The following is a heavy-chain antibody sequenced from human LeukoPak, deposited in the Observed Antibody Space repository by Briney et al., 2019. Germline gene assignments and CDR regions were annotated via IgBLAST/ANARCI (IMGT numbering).Heavy chain of an antibody. Sequence: GGSLKLSFAASGFTFSSCAMSWVRQAPGKGLEWVSVISGSSLSAYYANPLKGPFTISRHNSKNTPYLQMNSLGVEDTAVYYCAKDPCTDGVCYTSSSYGMDVWGLGTTVTVSS. CDR1: GFTFSSCA. CDR2: ISGSSLSA. D-gene: IGHD2-8*01. CDR3: AKDPCTDGVCYTSSSYGMDV. V-gene: IGHV3-23*01. J-gene: IGHJ6*02.